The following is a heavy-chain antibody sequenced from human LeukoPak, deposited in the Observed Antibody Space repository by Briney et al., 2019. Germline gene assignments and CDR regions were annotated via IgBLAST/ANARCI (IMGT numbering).Heavy chain of an antibody. Sequence: GGSLRLSCAASGFTFRIYSMNWVRQAPGKGLEWVSFISTTSSYIYYADSVKGRFTISRDNARNSLYPQMNSLRVEDTAVYYCAASDQKNNGLDYWGQGTLVTVSS. D-gene: IGHD1/OR15-1a*01. V-gene: IGHV3-21*01. CDR3: AASDQKNNGLDY. CDR2: ISTTSSYI. CDR1: GFTFRIYS. J-gene: IGHJ4*02.